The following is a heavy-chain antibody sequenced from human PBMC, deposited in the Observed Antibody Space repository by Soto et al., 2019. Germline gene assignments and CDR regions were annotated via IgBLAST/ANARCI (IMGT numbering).Heavy chain of an antibody. CDR2: IIPIFGTA. Sequence: QVQLVQSGAEVKKPGSSVKVSCKASGGTFSSYAISWVRQAPGQGLEWMGGIIPIFGTANYAQKFQGRVTITADESTSTAYMELSSLRSEDTAVYYCARGGDIVVVPAARDYYYGMDVWGQGTMVTVSS. CDR3: ARGGDIVVVPAARDYYYGMDV. J-gene: IGHJ6*02. CDR1: GGTFSSYA. V-gene: IGHV1-69*01. D-gene: IGHD2-2*01.